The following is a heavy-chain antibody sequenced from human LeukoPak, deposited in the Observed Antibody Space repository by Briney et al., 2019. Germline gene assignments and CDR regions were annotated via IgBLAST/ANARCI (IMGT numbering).Heavy chain of an antibody. CDR2: IYYSGSI. D-gene: IGHD2-2*02. CDR3: ARTMSSSHTVYGMDV. V-gene: IGHV4-28*05. J-gene: IGHJ6*02. CDR1: GYSISSSNW. Sequence: SETLSLTCAVPGYSISSSNWWGWIRQPPGKGLEWIGYIYYSGSIYYNPSLKSRVTMSVDTSKNQFSLKLSSVTAVDTAVYYCARTMSSSHTVYGMDVWGQGTTVTVSS.